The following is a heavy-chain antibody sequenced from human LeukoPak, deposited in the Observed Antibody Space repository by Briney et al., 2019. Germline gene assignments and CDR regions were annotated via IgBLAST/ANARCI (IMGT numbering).Heavy chain of an antibody. D-gene: IGHD2-2*02. J-gene: IGHJ4*02. CDR2: IYTSGST. V-gene: IGHV4-4*07. CDR3: AREGYSFSFDY. CDR1: GGSISSYY. Sequence: ASETLSLTCSVSGGSISSYYWSWIRQPAGKGLEWIGRIYTSGSTDYNPSLKSRVSMSVDTSKNQFSLKLSSVTAADTAVYYCAREGYSFSFDYWGQGTLVTVSS.